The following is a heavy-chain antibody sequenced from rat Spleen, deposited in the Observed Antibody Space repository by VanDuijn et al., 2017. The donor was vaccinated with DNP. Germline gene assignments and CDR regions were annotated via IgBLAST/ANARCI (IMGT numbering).Heavy chain of an antibody. CDR3: VRWVRALDY. CDR1: GYSITRNY. V-gene: IGHV3-1*01. Sequence: EVQLQESGPGLVKPSQSLSLTCSVTGYSITRNYWGWIRKLPGNKMEWIGYISYSGSTGYNPSLKSRISITRDTSKNQFFLQLNSVTTEDTATYYCVRWVRALDYWGQGVMVTVSS. D-gene: IGHD4-1*01. J-gene: IGHJ2*01. CDR2: ISYSGST.